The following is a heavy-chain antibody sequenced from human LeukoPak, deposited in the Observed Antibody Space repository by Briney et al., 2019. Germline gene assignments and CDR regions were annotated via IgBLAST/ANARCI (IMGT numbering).Heavy chain of an antibody. V-gene: IGHV3-11*01. Sequence: GGSLRLSCAASGFTFSDYYMSWIRQAPGKGLEWVSYISSSGSTIYYADSVKGRFTISRDNSKSTLYLQMNSLRAEDTAVYYCAKDRTGYSSSWLDYWGQGTLVTVSS. CDR2: ISSSGSTI. J-gene: IGHJ4*02. CDR1: GFTFSDYY. D-gene: IGHD6-13*01. CDR3: AKDRTGYSSSWLDY.